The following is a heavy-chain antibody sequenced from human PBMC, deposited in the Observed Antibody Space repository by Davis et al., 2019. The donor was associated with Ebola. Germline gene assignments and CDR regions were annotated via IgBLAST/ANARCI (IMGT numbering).Heavy chain of an antibody. D-gene: IGHD1-14*01. CDR1: GFTVSSNF. CDR2: IYPAGGT. Sequence: PGGSLRLSCAASGFTVSSNFMTWVRQAPGKGLEWVSDIYPAGGTHYTDSVKGRFTISRDNSKDTLYLQMNSLRAEDTSVYYCSKDGGNQVTTHNWFDTWGRGTLVTVSS. J-gene: IGHJ5*02. V-gene: IGHV3-53*05. CDR3: SKDGGNQVTTHNWFDT.